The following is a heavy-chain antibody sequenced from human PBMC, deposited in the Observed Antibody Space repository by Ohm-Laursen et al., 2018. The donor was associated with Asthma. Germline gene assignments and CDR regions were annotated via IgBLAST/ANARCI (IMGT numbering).Heavy chain of an antibody. CDR1: GFTFTSSA. CDR3: AADGVGYSGYDPDAFDI. CDR2: IVVGSGNT. V-gene: IGHV1-58*01. D-gene: IGHD5-12*01. Sequence: SVKVSCKTSGFTFTSSAVQWVRQARGQRLEWIGWIVVGSGNTNYAQKFQERVTITRDMSTSTAYMELSSLRSEDTAVYYCAADGVGYSGYDPDAFDIWGQGTMVTVSS. J-gene: IGHJ3*02.